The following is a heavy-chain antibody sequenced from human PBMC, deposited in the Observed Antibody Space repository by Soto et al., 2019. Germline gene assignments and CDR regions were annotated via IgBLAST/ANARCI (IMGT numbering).Heavy chain of an antibody. J-gene: IGHJ5*02. V-gene: IGHV3-23*01. CDR1: GFTFSSYA. D-gene: IGHD6-13*01. CDR3: ARDKAAGTRNWFDP. CDR2: ISGSGSST. Sequence: PGGSLRLSCAASGFTFSSYAMSWVRQAPGKGLEWVSAISGSGSSTYYADSVKGRFTISRDNAKNTLYLQMNSLRAEDTAVYYCARDKAAGTRNWFDPWGQGTLVTVSS.